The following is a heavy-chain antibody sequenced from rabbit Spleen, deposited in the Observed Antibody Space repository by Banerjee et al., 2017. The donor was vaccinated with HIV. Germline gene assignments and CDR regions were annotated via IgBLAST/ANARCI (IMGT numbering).Heavy chain of an antibody. CDR3: VRDGAATYFNL. CDR2: IDPVFGST. V-gene: IGHV1S47*01. CDR1: GFDFSSYG. D-gene: IGHD3-1*01. Sequence: QEQLVESGGGLVQPGGSLKLSCKASGFDFSSYGVSWVRQAPGKGLEWIGYIDPVFGSTYYASWVNGRFTISSHNAQNTLYLQLNSLTAADTATYFCVRDGAATYFNLWGQGTLVTVS. J-gene: IGHJ4*01.